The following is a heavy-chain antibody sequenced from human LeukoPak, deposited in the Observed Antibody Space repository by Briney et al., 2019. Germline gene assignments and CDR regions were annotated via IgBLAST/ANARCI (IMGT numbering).Heavy chain of an antibody. CDR2: IYHSGST. D-gene: IGHD2-21*01. Sequence: PSETLSLTCAVSGGSISSGGYSWSWIRQLPGKGLEWIGYIYHSGSTYYNPSLKSRVTISVDRSKNQFSLKLSSVTAADTAVYYCASVVAGSSGYFQHWGQGTLVTVSS. CDR1: GGSISSGGYS. CDR3: ASVVAGSSGYFQH. V-gene: IGHV4-30-2*01. J-gene: IGHJ1*01.